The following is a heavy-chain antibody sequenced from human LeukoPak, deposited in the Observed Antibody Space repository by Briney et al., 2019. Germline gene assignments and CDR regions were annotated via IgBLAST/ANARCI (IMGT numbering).Heavy chain of an antibody. V-gene: IGHV4-34*01. CDR2: IYHSGST. CDR3: ARFSARGGTFDY. D-gene: IGHD2-15*01. Sequence: PSETLSLTCAVYGGSFSGYYWSWIRQPPGKGLEWIGYIYHSGSTYYNPSLKSRVTISVDRSKNQFSLKLSSVTAADTAVYYCARFSARGGTFDYWGQGTLVTVSS. J-gene: IGHJ4*02. CDR1: GGSFSGYY.